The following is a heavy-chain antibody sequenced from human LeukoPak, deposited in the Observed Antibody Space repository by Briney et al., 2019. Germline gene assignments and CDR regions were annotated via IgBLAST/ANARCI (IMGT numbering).Heavy chain of an antibody. Sequence: WETLSLTCTVSGGSISNDYWSWIRQPPGKGLEWVGYIYYSGSTSYNPSLKSRLTISVHTSKNQLSLKLSSVTAADTAVYYCARLSAVAGNWASDYWGQGTLVTVSS. D-gene: IGHD6-19*01. CDR1: GGSISNDY. CDR3: ARLSAVAGNWASDY. CDR2: IYYSGST. J-gene: IGHJ4*02. V-gene: IGHV4-59*08.